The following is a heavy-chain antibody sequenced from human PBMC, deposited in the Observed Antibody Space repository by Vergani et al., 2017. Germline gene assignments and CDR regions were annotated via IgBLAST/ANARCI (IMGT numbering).Heavy chain of an antibody. CDR3: ARDSSGLYYMYV. CDR1: GGSFSGYY. Sequence: QVQLQQWGAGLLKPSETLSLTCAVYGGSFSGYYWSWIRQPPGKGLEWIGEINHSGSTNYNPSLKSRVTISVDTSKNQFSLKLSSVTAADTAVYYCARDSSGLYYMYVWGKGTTVTVSS. V-gene: IGHV4-34*01. D-gene: IGHD6-19*01. J-gene: IGHJ6*03. CDR2: INHSGST.